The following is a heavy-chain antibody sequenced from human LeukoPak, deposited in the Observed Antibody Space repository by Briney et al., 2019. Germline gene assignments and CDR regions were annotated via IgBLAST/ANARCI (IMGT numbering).Heavy chain of an antibody. Sequence: PGRSLRLSCAASGFTFSSYAIHWVRQAPGKGLEWVANIKEDGSEKYYVDSVKGRFTISRDNAKNSLYLQMNSLRAEDTAVYYCASGSYGRDYWGQGTLVTVSS. CDR2: IKEDGSEK. CDR3: ASGSYGRDY. CDR1: GFTFSSYA. V-gene: IGHV3-7*01. J-gene: IGHJ4*02. D-gene: IGHD1-26*01.